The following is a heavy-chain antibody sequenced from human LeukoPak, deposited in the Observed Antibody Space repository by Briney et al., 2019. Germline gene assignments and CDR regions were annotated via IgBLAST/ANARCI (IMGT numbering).Heavy chain of an antibody. V-gene: IGHV3-21*01. CDR2: ISSSSSYI. CDR1: GFTFSSYS. J-gene: IGHJ6*02. CDR3: ARLPVGYCSSTSCYTDYYYGMDV. Sequence: GGSLRLSCAASGFTFSSYSMNWVRQAPGKGLEWVSSISSSSSYIYYADSVKGRLTISRDNAKNSLYLQMNSLRAEDTAVYYCARLPVGYCSSTSCYTDYYYGMDVWGQGTTVTVSS. D-gene: IGHD2-2*02.